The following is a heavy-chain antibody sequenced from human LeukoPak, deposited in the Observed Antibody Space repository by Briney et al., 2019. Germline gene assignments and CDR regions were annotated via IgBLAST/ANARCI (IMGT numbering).Heavy chain of an antibody. J-gene: IGHJ4*02. CDR1: GFTFSNYW. V-gene: IGHV3-74*01. Sequence: GRSLRLSCAASGFTFSNYWMHWVRQAPGKGLVWVSRIHSDGSTTIYADSVKGRFTISRDNAKNTLYLQMDSLRAEDTAIYYCARATTPALVVAGNYWGQGTLVTVSS. D-gene: IGHD6-19*01. CDR2: IHSDGSTT. CDR3: ARATTPALVVAGNY.